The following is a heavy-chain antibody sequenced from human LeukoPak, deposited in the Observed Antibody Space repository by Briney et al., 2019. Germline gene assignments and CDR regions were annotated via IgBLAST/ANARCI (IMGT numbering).Heavy chain of an antibody. V-gene: IGHV1-18*01. D-gene: IGHD4-23*01. Sequence: GASVKVSCKASGYTFTSYGISWVRQAPGQGLEWMGWISAYNGNTNYAQKLQGRVTIITDTSTSTAYMELRSLRSDDTAVYYCARDKAVTTEVTRHFQHWGQGTLVTVSS. CDR2: ISAYNGNT. J-gene: IGHJ1*01. CDR3: ARDKAVTTEVTRHFQH. CDR1: GYTFTSYG.